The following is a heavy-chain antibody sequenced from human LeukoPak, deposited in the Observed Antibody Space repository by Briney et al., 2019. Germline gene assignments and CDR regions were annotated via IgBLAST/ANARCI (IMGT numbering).Heavy chain of an antibody. CDR2: ISSSSSYT. CDR3: ARVSSSSTNWFDS. CDR1: GFTFSDYY. J-gene: IGHJ5*01. V-gene: IGHV3-11*06. D-gene: IGHD6-19*01. Sequence: GGSLRLSCAASGFTFSDYYMSWIRQAPGKGLEWVSYISSSSSYTNYADSVKGRFTISRDNAKNSLYLQMNSLRAEDTAVYYCARVSSSSTNWFDSWGQGTLVTVSS.